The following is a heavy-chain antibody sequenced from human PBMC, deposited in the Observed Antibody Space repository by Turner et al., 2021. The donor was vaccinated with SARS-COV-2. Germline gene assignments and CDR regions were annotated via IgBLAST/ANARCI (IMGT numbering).Heavy chain of an antibody. Sequence: QVQLVQSGAEVKKPGASVKVSCKVSGYTTTAVSMHWVRQAPGKGLEWMGGFDPKDGETIYAQKFQGRVTMTEDTSTDTAYMELSSLRSEDTAVYYCAAGYYDILTGYYSYYYYGMDVWGQGTTVTVSS. J-gene: IGHJ6*02. CDR3: AAGYYDILTGYYSYYYYGMDV. CDR2: FDPKDGET. CDR1: GYTTTAVS. V-gene: IGHV1-24*01. D-gene: IGHD3-9*01.